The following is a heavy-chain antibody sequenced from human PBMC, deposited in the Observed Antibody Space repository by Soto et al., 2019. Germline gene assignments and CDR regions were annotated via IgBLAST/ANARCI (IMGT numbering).Heavy chain of an antibody. V-gene: IGHV5-51*01. CDR1: GYSFTSYW. J-gene: IGHJ1*01. Sequence: LKISCQGSGYSFTSYWIGWVRQMPGKGLEWMGIIYPGDSDTRYSPSFQGQVTISADKSISTAYLQWSSLKASDTAMYYCARQFKEGLLYFHNWGQGTLVTVSS. CDR2: IYPGDSDT. CDR3: ARQFKEGLLYFHN. D-gene: IGHD4-17*01.